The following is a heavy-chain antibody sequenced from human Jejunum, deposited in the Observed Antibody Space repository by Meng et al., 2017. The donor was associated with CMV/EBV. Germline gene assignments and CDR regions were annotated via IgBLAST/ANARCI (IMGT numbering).Heavy chain of an antibody. CDR1: DGSISSYY. J-gene: IGHJ4*02. Sequence: QVQLQEAGPGLVQPSGTLSLTCTVSDGSISSYYWSWIRQSAGKGLEWIGRIHTSGTTNYNPSLKSRVTLSLDTSKDQFSLKLTSVTAADTAVYYCAREKSSCTSSTCYGVDSWGQGTLVTVSS. D-gene: IGHD2-2*01. CDR2: IHTSGTT. V-gene: IGHV4-4*07. CDR3: AREKSSCTSSTCYGVDS.